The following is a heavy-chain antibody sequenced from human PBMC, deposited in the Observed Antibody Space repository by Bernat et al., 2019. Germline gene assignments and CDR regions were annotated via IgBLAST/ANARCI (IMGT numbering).Heavy chain of an antibody. CDR3: ARHRRGFLEYYYYYMDV. V-gene: IGHV4-39*01. D-gene: IGHD3-3*01. CDR1: GGSISSSSYY. CDR2: IYYSGST. J-gene: IGHJ6*03. Sequence: QVQLQESGPGLVKPSETLSLTCTVSGGSISSSSYYWGWIRQPPGKGLEWIGSIYYSGSTYYNPSLKSRVTISVDTSKNQFSLKLSSVTAADTAVYYCARHRRGFLEYYYYYMDVWGKGTTVTVSS.